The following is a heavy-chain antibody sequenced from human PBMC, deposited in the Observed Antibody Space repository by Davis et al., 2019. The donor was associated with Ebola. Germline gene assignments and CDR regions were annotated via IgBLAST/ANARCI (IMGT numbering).Heavy chain of an antibody. J-gene: IGHJ2*01. CDR3: ARHGWLGYSSSPLYFDL. V-gene: IGHV3-23*01. D-gene: IGHD6-6*01. CDR1: GFTFSSYA. Sequence: GESLKISCAASGFTFSSYAMSWVRQAPGKGLEWVSAISGSGGSTYYADSVKGRFTISRDNAKNSLYLQMNSLRDEDTAVYYCARHGWLGYSSSPLYFDLWGRGTLVTVSS. CDR2: ISGSGGST.